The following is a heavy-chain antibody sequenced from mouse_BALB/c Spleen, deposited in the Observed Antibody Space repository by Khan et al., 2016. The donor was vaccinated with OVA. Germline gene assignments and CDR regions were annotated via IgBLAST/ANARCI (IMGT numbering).Heavy chain of an antibody. D-gene: IGHD1-1*01. J-gene: IGHJ3*01. CDR3: ARHGSTSWFAY. Sequence: LEESGPELMKPGASVKISCKASGYSFSTYYIHWVTRSHGKTLEWIGYIDPFNGGTTYNQKFKGKATLTVDKSSSTAYMHLTSLTSEDSAVYYCARHGSTSWFAYWGQGTLVTVSA. CDR2: IDPFNGGT. CDR1: GYSFSTYY. V-gene: IGHV1S135*01.